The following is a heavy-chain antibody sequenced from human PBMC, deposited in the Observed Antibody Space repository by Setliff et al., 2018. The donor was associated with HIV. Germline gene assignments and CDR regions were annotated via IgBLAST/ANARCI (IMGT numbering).Heavy chain of an antibody. V-gene: IGHV4-34*01. J-gene: IGHJ6*02. D-gene: IGHD2-2*01. CDR2: VNHGGET. CDR1: NGSFSGYF. Sequence: SETLSLTCTVSNGSFSGYFWHWIRQAPGRGLEWIGAVNHGGETNYNPSLESRATISADTSKRQFALALSSVTAADTAVYYCARDGPDCSSTKCYAQDYYYYGMDFWVQGTTVTVSS. CDR3: ARDGPDCSSTKCYAQDYYYYGMDF.